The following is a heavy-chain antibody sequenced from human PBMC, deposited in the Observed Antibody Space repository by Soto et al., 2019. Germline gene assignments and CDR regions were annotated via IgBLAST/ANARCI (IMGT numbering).Heavy chain of an antibody. D-gene: IGHD6-19*01. V-gene: IGHV3-23*01. J-gene: IGHJ4*02. CDR2: ISTGGDTT. CDR1: GFTFSDFV. CDR3: VKGGWLDS. Sequence: EVQLLESGGGFVQPGGSLRLSCAASGFTFSDFVMTWVRQAPGEGLEWISAISTGGDTTYYADSVKGRFTISRDNSKNTLHLQMSNLSADDTAVYYCVKGGWLDSWGQGTLVTVSS.